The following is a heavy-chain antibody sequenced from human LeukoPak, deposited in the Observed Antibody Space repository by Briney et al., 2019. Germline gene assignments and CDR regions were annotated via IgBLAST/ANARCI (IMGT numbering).Heavy chain of an antibody. V-gene: IGHV1-69*05. D-gene: IGHD1-1*01. CDR3: ARAPWAKLEPSFDY. Sequence: SVKVSCKASGGTFSSYAISWVRQAPGQGLEWMGGIIPIFGTANYAQKFQGRVTMTRDTSTSTVYMELSSLRSEDTAVYYCARAPWAKLEPSFDYWGQGTLVTVSS. CDR1: GGTFSSYA. CDR2: IIPIFGTA. J-gene: IGHJ4*02.